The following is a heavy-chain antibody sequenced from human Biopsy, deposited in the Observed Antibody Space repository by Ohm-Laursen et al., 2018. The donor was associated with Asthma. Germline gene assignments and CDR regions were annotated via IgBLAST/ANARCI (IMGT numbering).Heavy chain of an antibody. V-gene: IGHV3-53*01. CDR3: ARAYGGSFFSGSFDI. D-gene: IGHD4-23*01. CDR1: GFTVSTNG. Sequence: SLRPSCAASGFTVSTNGMSWVRQPPGKGLEWVSVIYSGDGTYYADSVQGRVTISRDNSKNTLSLQMNSLRAEDTAVYYCARAYGGSFFSGSFDIWGQGTMVTVSS. CDR2: IYSGDGT. J-gene: IGHJ3*02.